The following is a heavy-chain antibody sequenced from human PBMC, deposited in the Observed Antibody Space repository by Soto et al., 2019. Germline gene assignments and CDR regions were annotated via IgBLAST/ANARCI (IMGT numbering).Heavy chain of an antibody. V-gene: IGHV4-59*08. CDR1: GGSINDYY. CDR2: IDHTGDT. D-gene: IGHD1-1*01. CDR3: ARHLPGTDASPHS. Sequence: SETLSLTCTVSGGSINDYYRSWIRQPPEKGLELIGYIDHTGDTKYNPSLRRRVIISEDTSNNQFSLKLTSVTAADTAVYYCARHLPGTDASPHSWGQGTLVTVSS. J-gene: IGHJ4*02.